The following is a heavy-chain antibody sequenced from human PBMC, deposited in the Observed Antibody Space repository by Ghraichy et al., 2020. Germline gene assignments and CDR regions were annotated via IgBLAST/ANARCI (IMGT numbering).Heavy chain of an antibody. Sequence: GESLNISCAASGFTFNNYWMSWVRQAPGKGLEWVANIKQDGSEKYYVDSVKGRFTISRDNAKVSLYLQMNSLRAEDTAFYYCATHRTGTFYPLYFDYWGQGALVTVSS. D-gene: IGHD3-10*01. CDR2: IKQDGSEK. J-gene: IGHJ4*02. CDR3: ATHRTGTFYPLYFDY. V-gene: IGHV3-7*03. CDR1: GFTFNNYW.